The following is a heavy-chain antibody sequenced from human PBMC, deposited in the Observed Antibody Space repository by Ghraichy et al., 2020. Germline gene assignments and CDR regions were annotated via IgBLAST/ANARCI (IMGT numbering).Heavy chain of an antibody. Sequence: GSLRLSCAASGFTISGYSMNWVRQAPGKGPEWVSYISSSSNNIYYGDSVKGRFTISRDNAKNSLFLQMNSLRAEDTAVYYCAREPDYSYGMDVWGQGTTVTVSS. CDR2: ISSSSNNI. CDR1: GFTISGYS. CDR3: AREPDYSYGMDV. V-gene: IGHV3-48*01. J-gene: IGHJ6*02.